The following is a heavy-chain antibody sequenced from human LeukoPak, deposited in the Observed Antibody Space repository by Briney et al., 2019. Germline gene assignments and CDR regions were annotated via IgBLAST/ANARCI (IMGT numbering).Heavy chain of an antibody. J-gene: IGHJ6*03. CDR2: INPTGGST. V-gene: IGHV1-46*01. Sequence: ASVKVSCKASGYTFTSYYMHWVRQAPGQGLEWMGLINPTGGSTGYAQKFQGRVTMTRNTSISTAYMELSSLRSEDTAVYYCARIGYFDSYYMDVWGKGTTVTISS. CDR1: GYTFTSYY. D-gene: IGHD3-9*01. CDR3: ARIGYFDSYYMDV.